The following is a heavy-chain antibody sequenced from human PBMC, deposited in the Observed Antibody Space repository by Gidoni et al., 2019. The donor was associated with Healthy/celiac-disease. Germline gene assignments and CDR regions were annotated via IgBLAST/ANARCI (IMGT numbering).Heavy chain of an antibody. V-gene: IGHV3-30-3*01. J-gene: IGHJ6*02. CDR3: ARDPRLGQLRGGFSYYYGMDV. CDR2: ISYDGSNK. Sequence: QVQLVESGGGVVQPGRSLRLSCAASGFTFSSYAMHWVRQAPGKGLEWVAVISYDGSNKYYADSVKGRFTISRDNSKNTMYLQMNSLRAEDTAVYYCARDPRLGQLRGGFSYYYGMDVWGQGTTVTVSS. CDR1: GFTFSSYA. D-gene: IGHD2-2*01.